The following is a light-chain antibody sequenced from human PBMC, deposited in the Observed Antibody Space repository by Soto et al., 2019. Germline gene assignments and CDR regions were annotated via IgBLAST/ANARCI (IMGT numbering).Light chain of an antibody. CDR1: QSVSSGY. CDR2: GAS. Sequence: EIVLTQSPGTLSLSRGERATLSCRASQSVSSGYVAWYQQKPGQSPRLLIYGASSRATGIPDRFSGSGSGTDFTLTISRLEPEDSAVYYCQQYGTLITLGQGTRLEIK. CDR3: QQYGTLIT. V-gene: IGKV3-20*01. J-gene: IGKJ5*01.